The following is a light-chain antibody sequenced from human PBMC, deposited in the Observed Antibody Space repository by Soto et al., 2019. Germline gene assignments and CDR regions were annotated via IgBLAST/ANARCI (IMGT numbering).Light chain of an antibody. Sequence: DIQMTQSPSSLAASVGDSVTITCRASQGISNYLAWYQQKPWKVPKLLIYAASTLQSGVPSRFSGSGSGTDFTLTISSLQPEDVATYYCQKYNSAPRTFGQGTKVEIK. CDR2: AAS. J-gene: IGKJ1*01. V-gene: IGKV1-27*01. CDR3: QKYNSAPRT. CDR1: QGISNY.